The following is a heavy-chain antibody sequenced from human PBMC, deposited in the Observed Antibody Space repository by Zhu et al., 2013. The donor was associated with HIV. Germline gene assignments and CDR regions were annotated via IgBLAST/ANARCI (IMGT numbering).Heavy chain of an antibody. J-gene: IGHJ5*01. D-gene: IGHD1-26*01. Sequence: QVQLVQSGAEVKKPGASVKVSCKASGYTFTSYGISWVRQAPGQGLEWMGWISAYNGNTNYAQKLQGRVTMTTDTSTSTAYMELRSLRSDDTAVYYCARVGRSHRSFPAWRPASDDWFDPWGRNPCXRLL. CDR3: ARVGRSHRSFPAWRPASDDWFDP. CDR2: ISAYNGNT. CDR1: GYTFTSYG. V-gene: IGHV1-18*04.